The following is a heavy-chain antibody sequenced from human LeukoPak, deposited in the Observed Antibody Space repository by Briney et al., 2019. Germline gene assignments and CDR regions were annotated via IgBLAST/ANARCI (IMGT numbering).Heavy chain of an antibody. D-gene: IGHD3-22*01. CDR2: IWYDGSNK. CDR1: GFTFSSYG. Sequence: GSLRLSCAASGFTFSSYGMHWVRQAPGKGLEWVAVIWYDGSNKYYADSVKGRFTISRDNSKNTLYLQMNSLRAEDTAVYYCARDPDYYDSSGYFGGMDYWGQGTLVTVSS. J-gene: IGHJ4*02. V-gene: IGHV3-33*01. CDR3: ARDPDYYDSSGYFGGMDY.